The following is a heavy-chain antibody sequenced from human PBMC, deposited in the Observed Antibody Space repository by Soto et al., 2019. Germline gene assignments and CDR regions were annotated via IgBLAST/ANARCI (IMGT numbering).Heavy chain of an antibody. D-gene: IGHD1-1*01. CDR1: GYTFTSYG. CDR2: ISAHNGNT. Sequence: QVHLVQSGAEVKKPGASVKVSCKASGYTFTSYGITWVRQAPGQGLGWMGWISAHNGNTDYAQKLQGRVIVTRDTSTSTACMELRSPISDDAAVYYCARGRYGDYWGQGALVTVSS. CDR3: ARGRYGDY. J-gene: IGHJ4*02. V-gene: IGHV1-18*01.